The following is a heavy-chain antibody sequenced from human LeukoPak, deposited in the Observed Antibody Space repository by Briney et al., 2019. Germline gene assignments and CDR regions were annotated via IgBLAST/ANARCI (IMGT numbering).Heavy chain of an antibody. CDR2: IIPISGTA. J-gene: IGHJ6*02. V-gene: IGHV1-69*13. CDR1: GGNFSSFV. CDR3: ARDHYVDTPMAHGMDV. Sequence: SVKVSCKASGGNFSSFVISWVRQAPGQGLEWMGGIIPISGTANYAQKFQGRVTITADESTSTVYMELSSLRSEDTAVYYCARDHYVDTPMAHGMDVWGQGTTVTVSS. D-gene: IGHD5-18*01.